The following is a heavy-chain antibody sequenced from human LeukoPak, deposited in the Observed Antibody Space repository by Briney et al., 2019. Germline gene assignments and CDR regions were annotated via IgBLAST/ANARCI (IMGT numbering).Heavy chain of an antibody. V-gene: IGHV4-4*07. CDR2: ISGSGTI. J-gene: IGHJ3*02. CDR1: GGSIHSY. D-gene: IGHD3-9*01. CDR3: ARVGLRYFDWLPPDDAFDI. Sequence: SETLSLTCTVSGGSIHSYWSWIRQPAGRGLEWIGRISGSGTITYNPALQSRLTISIDTSKNQFSLKLSSVTAADTAVYYCARVGLRYFDWLPPDDAFDIWGQGTMVTVSS.